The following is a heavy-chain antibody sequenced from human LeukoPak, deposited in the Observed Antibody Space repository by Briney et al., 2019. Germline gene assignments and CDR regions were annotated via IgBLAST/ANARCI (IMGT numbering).Heavy chain of an antibody. CDR1: GFTFSSYA. CDR3: ARLPPTLGYCSGGSCYSGFY. J-gene: IGHJ4*02. CDR2: ISGSGGST. Sequence: GGSLRLSCAASGFTFSSYAMSWVRQAPGKGLEWVSAISGSGGSTYYADSVKGRFTISRDNSKNTLYLQMNSLRAEDTAVYYCARLPPTLGYCSGGSCYSGFYWGQGTLVTVSS. D-gene: IGHD2-15*01. V-gene: IGHV3-23*01.